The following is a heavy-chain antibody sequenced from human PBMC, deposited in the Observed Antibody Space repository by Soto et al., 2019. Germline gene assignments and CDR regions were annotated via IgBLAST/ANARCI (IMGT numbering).Heavy chain of an antibody. V-gene: IGHV3-66*01. CDR1: GFTVSSNY. J-gene: IGHJ3*02. CDR3: ASPLYGDGAFDI. Sequence: GGSLRLSCAASGFTVSSNYMCWVRQAPGKGLEWVSVIYSDGSTCYADSVKGRFTISRDNAKNTLYLQMNSLRAEDTAVYYCASPLYGDGAFDIWGQGTMVTVSS. CDR2: IYSDGST. D-gene: IGHD4-17*01.